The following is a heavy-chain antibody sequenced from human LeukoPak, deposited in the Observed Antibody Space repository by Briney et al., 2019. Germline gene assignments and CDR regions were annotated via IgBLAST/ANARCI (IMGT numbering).Heavy chain of an antibody. CDR3: ARDLRGYCSSTSCYEAFFDY. CDR2: IKQDGSEK. D-gene: IGHD2-2*01. Sequence: AGSLRLSCAASGFTFSSYWMSWVRQAPGKGLAWVANIKQDGSEKYYVDSVKGRFTISRDKGKNSLYLQMNSLRAEDTAVYYCARDLRGYCSSTSCYEAFFDYWGQGTLVTVSS. V-gene: IGHV3-7*01. CDR1: GFTFSSYW. J-gene: IGHJ4*02.